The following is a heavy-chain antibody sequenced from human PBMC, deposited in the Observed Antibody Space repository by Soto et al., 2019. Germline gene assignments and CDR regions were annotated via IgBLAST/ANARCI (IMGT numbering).Heavy chain of an antibody. CDR2: VYCTGST. V-gene: IGHV4-59*01. Sequence: SETLSLTCSVSGGSISGSYWSWIRQSPGKGLEWLGYVYCTGSTNYSPSLRSRVSISVDTSKNEFSLRLSSVTAADTAVYFCARSVAVPGAHIDYWGQGTQVTVS. CDR1: GGSISGSY. D-gene: IGHD6-19*01. CDR3: ARSVAVPGAHIDY. J-gene: IGHJ4*02.